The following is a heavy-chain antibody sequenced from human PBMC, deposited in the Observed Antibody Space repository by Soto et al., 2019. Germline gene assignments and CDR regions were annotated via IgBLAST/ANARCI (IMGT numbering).Heavy chain of an antibody. CDR3: ARIGGSYYFDWYFDL. J-gene: IGHJ2*01. CDR1: GFTFSSYW. D-gene: IGHD1-26*01. CDR2: IKQDGSEK. V-gene: IGHV3-7*03. Sequence: EVQLVESGGGLVQPGGSLRLSCAASGFTFSSYWMSWVRQAPGKGLEWVANIKQDGSEKYYVDSVKGRFTISRDNAKNSLYLQMNSLRAEDTAVYYCARIGGSYYFDWYFDLWGRGTLVTVYS.